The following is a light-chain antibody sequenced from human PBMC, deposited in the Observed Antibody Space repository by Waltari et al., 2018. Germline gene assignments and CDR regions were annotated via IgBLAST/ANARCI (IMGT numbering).Light chain of an antibody. J-gene: IGLJ3*02. CDR2: NTI. V-gene: IGLV1-40*01. CDR1: SSNIGAGHD. CDR3: QSYDDSLSGYV. Sequence: QSVLTQPPSVSGAPGQRVTISCTGSSSNIGAGHDVHWYQQLPGRAPRLLISNTINRPSGVPDLIAGSNSGTSASLVITGLQAEDEAEFYCQSYDDSLSGYVFGGGTKLTVL.